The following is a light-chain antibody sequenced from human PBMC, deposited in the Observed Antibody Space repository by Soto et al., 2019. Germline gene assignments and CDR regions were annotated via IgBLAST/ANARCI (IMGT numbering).Light chain of an antibody. J-gene: IGKJ1*01. CDR3: QQYGSSPWT. CDR1: QSVTSNY. Sequence: EIVLTQSPATRPLSPGEVANLSCRASQSVTSNYLAWYQQKVGLAPRLLMYDASSRATGIPDRFSGSGSGTDFTLTISRLEPEDFAVYYCQQYGSSPWTFGQGTKVDI. V-gene: IGKV3D-20*01. CDR2: DAS.